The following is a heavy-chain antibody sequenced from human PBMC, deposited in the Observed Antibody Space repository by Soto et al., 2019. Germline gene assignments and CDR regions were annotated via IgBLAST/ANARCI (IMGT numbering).Heavy chain of an antibody. J-gene: IGHJ6*01. D-gene: IGHD3-3*01. Sequence: ASVKVSCKASGYTFTSYAMHWVRQAPGQRLEWMGWINAGNGNTKYSQKFQGRVNITRDTSASTAYMELSSLRSEDTAVYYCARDSRVRYDFWSGYHYGIEVWGQGTMVSVS. CDR2: INAGNGNT. CDR1: GYTFTSYA. V-gene: IGHV1-3*01. CDR3: ARDSRVRYDFWSGYHYGIEV.